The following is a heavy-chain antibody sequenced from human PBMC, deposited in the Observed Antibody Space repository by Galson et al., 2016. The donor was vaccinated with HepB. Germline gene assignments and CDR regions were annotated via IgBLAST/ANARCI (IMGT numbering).Heavy chain of an antibody. J-gene: IGHJ4*02. Sequence: SLRLSCAASGFTFSSSAMTWVRQAPGKGLEWVSAISGSGGSTSYADSVKGRFTISRHNARNSLYLQMNSLRAEDTAVYYCARDGDILTGYSNFDYWGQGTLVTVSP. CDR1: GFTFSSSA. CDR3: ARDGDILTGYSNFDY. CDR2: ISGSGGST. D-gene: IGHD3-9*01. V-gene: IGHV3-23*01.